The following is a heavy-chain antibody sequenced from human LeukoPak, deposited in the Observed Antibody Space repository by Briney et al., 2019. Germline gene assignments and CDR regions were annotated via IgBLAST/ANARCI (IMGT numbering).Heavy chain of an antibody. V-gene: IGHV3-23*01. CDR1: GGSISNYY. J-gene: IGHJ4*02. D-gene: IGHD3-22*01. Sequence: ETLSLTCTVSGGSISNYYWSWVRQAPGKGLEWVSGVTGSGTSTYYADSVRGRFTISRDNSKNTLYLQMNSLRAEDTAVYYCAKPREPKDYYDSSGYYYAGGSLDYWGQGTLVTVSS. CDR2: VTGSGTST. CDR3: AKPREPKDYYDSSGYYYAGGSLDY.